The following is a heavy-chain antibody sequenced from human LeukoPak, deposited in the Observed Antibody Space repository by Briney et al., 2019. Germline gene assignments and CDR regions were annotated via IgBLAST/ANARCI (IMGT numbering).Heavy chain of an antibody. CDR1: GFTFGSYW. CDR3: ARVMGSGPSDDAFDI. CDR2: INHDGSDK. D-gene: IGHD2-15*01. V-gene: IGHV3-7*01. Sequence: GGSLRLSCAASGFTFGSYWMSWVRQAPGKGLEWVANINHDGSDKYYADSVKGRFTISRDNSKNTLYLQMNSLRAEDTAVYYCARVMGSGPSDDAFDIWGQGTMVTVSS. J-gene: IGHJ3*02.